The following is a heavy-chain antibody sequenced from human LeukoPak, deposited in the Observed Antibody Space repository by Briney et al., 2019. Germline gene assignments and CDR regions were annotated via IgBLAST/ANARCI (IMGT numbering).Heavy chain of an antibody. D-gene: IGHD3-3*01. J-gene: IGHJ6*02. CDR1: GGSISSYY. Sequence: SETQSLTCTVSGGSISSYYWSWIRQPPGKGLEWIGYIYYSGSANYNPSLKSRVTISVDTSKNQFSLKLNSVTAADTAVYYCAREHYDFYGMDVWGQGTTVTVSS. V-gene: IGHV4-59*01. CDR2: IYYSGSA. CDR3: AREHYDFYGMDV.